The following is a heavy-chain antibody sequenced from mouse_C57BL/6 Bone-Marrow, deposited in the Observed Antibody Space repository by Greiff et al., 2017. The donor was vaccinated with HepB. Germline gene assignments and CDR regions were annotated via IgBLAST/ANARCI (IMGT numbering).Heavy chain of an antibody. CDR2: IYPRSGNT. D-gene: IGHD1-1*01. Sequence: QVQLQQSGAELARPGASVKLSCKASGYTFTSYGISWVKQRTGQGLEWIGEIYPRSGNTYYNEKFKGKATLTADKSSSTAYMELRSLTSEDSAVYFCARGYYGSIEVAYWGQGTLVTVSA. CDR3: ARGYYGSIEVAY. V-gene: IGHV1-81*01. J-gene: IGHJ3*01. CDR1: GYTFTSYG.